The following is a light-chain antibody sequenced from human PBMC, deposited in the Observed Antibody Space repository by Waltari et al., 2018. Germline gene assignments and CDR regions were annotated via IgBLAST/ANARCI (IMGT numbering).Light chain of an antibody. J-gene: IGKJ2*01. CDR1: QSVAAK. CDR3: QQYNNWPLVYT. V-gene: IGKV3-15*01. Sequence: EIVMTQSPDTLSVSPGERATLSCRASQSVAAKLAWDQQKPGQPPRLLIYGASTRATGIPARFSGHGFGTDFTLTITSLQSEDVAVYYCQQYNNWPLVYTFGQGTKLEIK. CDR2: GAS.